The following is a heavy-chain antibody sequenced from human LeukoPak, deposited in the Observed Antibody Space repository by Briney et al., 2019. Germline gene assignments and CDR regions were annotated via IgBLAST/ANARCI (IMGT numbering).Heavy chain of an antibody. V-gene: IGHV1-2*06. CDR1: GCTFTAFY. J-gene: IGHJ6*02. D-gene: IGHD3-3*01. CDR2: IYPSSGVT. CDR3: GRDSVRSYDLWSAYYLGDKYYPMDV. Sequence: GASVKVSCKASGCTFTAFYLHWVRQAPGQGLEWMGRIYPSSGVTKYAQKFQGRITMTRDTSISTAYMELSGLRSDDTAVYYCGRDSVRSYDLWSAYYLGDKYYPMDVWGQGTTVTVSS.